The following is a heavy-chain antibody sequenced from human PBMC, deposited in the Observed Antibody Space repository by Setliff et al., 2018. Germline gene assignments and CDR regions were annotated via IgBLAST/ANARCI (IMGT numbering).Heavy chain of an antibody. J-gene: IGHJ4*02. Sequence: GSLRLSCAASGFTFSDYAMSWVRQAPGKGLEWVARIQNKAAGYGTQHAASVKGRFYISRDDSKNSLYLQMNSLKIEDTAMYYCTRDWDAALANWGQGTLVTVSS. D-gene: IGHD5-18*01. V-gene: IGHV3-72*01. CDR3: TRDWDAALAN. CDR1: GFTFSDYA. CDR2: IQNKAAGYGT.